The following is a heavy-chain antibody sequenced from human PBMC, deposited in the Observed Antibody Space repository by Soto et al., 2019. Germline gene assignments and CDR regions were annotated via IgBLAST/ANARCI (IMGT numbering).Heavy chain of an antibody. V-gene: IGHV4-30-4*08. D-gene: IGHD2-2*01. J-gene: IGHJ4*02. CDR2: IYCSGST. CDR1: GGSITNNNYF. CDR3: ARSRYCSSTSCFTLGDYFDS. Sequence: SETLSLTCTVSGGSITNNNYFWGWIRQPPGKGLEWIGHIYCSGSTYYNPALKSRVTISVDTSKNQFSLKLSSVTAADTAVYHCARSRYCSSTSCFTLGDYFDSWGQGTLVTVSS.